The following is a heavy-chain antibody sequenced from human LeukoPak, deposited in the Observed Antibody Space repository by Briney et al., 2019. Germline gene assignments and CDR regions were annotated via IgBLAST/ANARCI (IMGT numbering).Heavy chain of an antibody. CDR2: ISFDGKKE. J-gene: IGHJ6*03. Sequence: GRSLRLSCEASGFRLIKYAMHWVRQAPGRGLEWVAVISFDGKKEFYADSVKGRFTISRDNSKNALFLQMNSLQTDDTAIYYCARASMATINHHHFHIDAWGKGTTVTVSS. CDR3: ARASMATINHHHFHIDA. V-gene: IGHV3-30*04. CDR1: GFRLIKYA. D-gene: IGHD5-24*01.